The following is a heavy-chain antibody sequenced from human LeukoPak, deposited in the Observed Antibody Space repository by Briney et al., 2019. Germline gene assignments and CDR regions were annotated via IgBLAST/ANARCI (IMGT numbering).Heavy chain of an antibody. V-gene: IGHV3-20*04. J-gene: IGHJ4*02. CDR1: GFTFDDYG. CDR2: INWNGGST. Sequence: GGSLRLSCAASGFTFDDYGMSWVRQAPGKGLEWVSGINWNGGSTGYADSVKGRFTISRDNAKNSLYLQLNSLRAEDTGLYYWGRGLGLVDYFDYWGQGTLVTVSS. CDR3: GRGLGLVDYFDY. D-gene: IGHD3-22*01.